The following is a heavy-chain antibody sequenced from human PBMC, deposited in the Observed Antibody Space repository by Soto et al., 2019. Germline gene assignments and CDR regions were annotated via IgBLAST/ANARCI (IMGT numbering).Heavy chain of an antibody. V-gene: IGHV1-69*09. J-gene: IGHJ6*02. Sequence: QVQLVQSGAEVTKPGSSVRVSCTTSGGTFTGYTITWLRQAPGRGLEWMGRIIPVLGVTNYAQKFRGRGTITPAKSPNISFMESGGRKSEDMATYDCAGRRGCGADCSHAHYCGLDGWCQGTRVTVSS. D-gene: IGHD2-21*02. CDR1: GGTFTGYT. CDR3: AGRRGCGADCSHAHYCGLDG. CDR2: IIPVLGVT.